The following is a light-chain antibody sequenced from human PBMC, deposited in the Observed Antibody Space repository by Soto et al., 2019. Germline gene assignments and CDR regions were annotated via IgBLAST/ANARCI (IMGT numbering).Light chain of an antibody. CDR1: PSVTSRY. V-gene: IGKV3-20*01. Sequence: EIVLTQSPGTLSLSPGQRATLSCRASPSVTSRYLAWYQQKPGQAPRLLIYGASTRITGIPDRFSGSGSGTDFTLTISRLEPEDFAVYYCQQYGNSPRTFGQGTKVEIK. J-gene: IGKJ1*01. CDR2: GAS. CDR3: QQYGNSPRT.